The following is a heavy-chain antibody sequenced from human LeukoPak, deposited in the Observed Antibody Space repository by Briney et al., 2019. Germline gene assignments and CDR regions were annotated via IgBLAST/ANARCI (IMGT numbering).Heavy chain of an antibody. V-gene: IGHV3-23*01. J-gene: IGHJ4*02. CDR3: AKEEDAVVTALVNY. Sequence: GGSLRLSCAASGFTFSSYAMSWVRQAPGKGLEWVSAISGSGGSTYYADSVRGRFTISRDNSKNTLYLQMNSLRAEDTAVYYCAKEEDAVVTALVNYWGQGTLVTVSS. CDR1: GFTFSSYA. D-gene: IGHD2-21*02. CDR2: ISGSGGST.